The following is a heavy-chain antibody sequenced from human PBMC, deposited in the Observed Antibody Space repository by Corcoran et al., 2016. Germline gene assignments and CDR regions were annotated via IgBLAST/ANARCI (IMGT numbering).Heavy chain of an antibody. Sequence: QVQLVQSGAAVKKPGASVKVSCKASGYTFTSYYMNWVRQAPGHGLVWVGIIDPSGGSTGYAQKFQGRVTMTRDTSMSTVYMELSSLGSDDTAVYYCARDRSTMVRGVTNIWGQGTMVTVSS. V-gene: IGHV1-46*01. CDR1: GYTFTSYY. J-gene: IGHJ3*02. D-gene: IGHD3-10*01. CDR2: IDPSGGST. CDR3: ARDRSTMVRGVTNI.